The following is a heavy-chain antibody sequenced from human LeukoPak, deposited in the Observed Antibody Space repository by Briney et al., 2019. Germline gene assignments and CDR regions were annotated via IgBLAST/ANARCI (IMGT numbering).Heavy chain of an antibody. CDR2: FDPEDGET. D-gene: IGHD2-2*01. CDR1: GYTLTELS. Sequence: ASVKVSCKVSGYTLTELSMHWVRQAPGKGLEWMGGFDPEDGETIYAQKYQGRVTMTEDTSTDTAYMELSSLRSEDTAVYYCATILCSTSCPLSWFDPWGQGTLVTVSS. J-gene: IGHJ5*02. V-gene: IGHV1-24*01. CDR3: ATILCSTSCPLSWFDP.